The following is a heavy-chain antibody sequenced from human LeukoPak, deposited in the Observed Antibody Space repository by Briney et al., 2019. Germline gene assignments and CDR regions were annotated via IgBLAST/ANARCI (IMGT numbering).Heavy chain of an antibody. CDR3: TRVGYCSSTTCYTGDGFDY. CDR2: IKQDRSEK. Sequence: GSLRLSCAASGFTFSSYWMSWVRQAPGKGLEWVANIKQDRSEKYYVDSVKGRFTISRDNAKNSLYLQMNSLRAEDTAVYYCTRVGYCSSTTCYTGDGFDYWGQGTLVTVSS. J-gene: IGHJ4*02. V-gene: IGHV3-7*01. CDR1: GFTFSSYW. D-gene: IGHD2-2*02.